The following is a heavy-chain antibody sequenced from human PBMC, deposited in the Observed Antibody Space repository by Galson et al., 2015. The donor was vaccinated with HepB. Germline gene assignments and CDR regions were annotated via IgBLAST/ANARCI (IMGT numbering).Heavy chain of an antibody. CDR1: GGSIRSGAYY. V-gene: IGHV4-31*03. D-gene: IGHD2-2*01. CDR2: IHYSGNT. CDR3: ARESTSTSYYYSES. J-gene: IGHJ4*02. Sequence: TLSLTCTVSGGSIRSGAYYWNWIRQHPGKGLEWIGNIHYSGNTYYNPSLKSRITMSMDTSKNDFSLRLTSVTVADTAVYYCARESTSTSYYYSESWGRGTLVIVSS.